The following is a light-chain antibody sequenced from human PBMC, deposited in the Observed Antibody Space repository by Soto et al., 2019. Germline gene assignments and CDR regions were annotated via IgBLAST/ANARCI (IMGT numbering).Light chain of an antibody. V-gene: IGKV3-20*01. CDR2: GVS. J-gene: IGKJ2*01. CDR3: QQYGDAPFN. Sequence: EIVLTQSPGALSFSPGEGATLSCRASQAVISGDLAWYQQKPGPAPRLLMYGVSSRPTGIPHRFSGSGSRAAFTLTITRREPEEIALYYCQQYGDAPFNFGQGTKLQIK. CDR1: QAVISGD.